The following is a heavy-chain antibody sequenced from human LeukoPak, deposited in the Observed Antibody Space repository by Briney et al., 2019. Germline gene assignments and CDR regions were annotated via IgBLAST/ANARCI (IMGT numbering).Heavy chain of an antibody. CDR3: ATARPRISGFDY. V-gene: IGHV4-34*01. Sequence: KTSETLSLTCAVYGGSFSGYYWSWIRQHPGQGLEWIGEINHSGSTNYNPSLKSRVTISVDTSKNQFSLKLSSVTAADTAVYYCATARPRISGFDYWGQGTLVTVSS. D-gene: IGHD3-10*01. J-gene: IGHJ4*02. CDR2: INHSGST. CDR1: GGSFSGYY.